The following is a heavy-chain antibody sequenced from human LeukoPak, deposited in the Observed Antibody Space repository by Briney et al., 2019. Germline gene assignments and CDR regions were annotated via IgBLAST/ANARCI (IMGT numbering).Heavy chain of an antibody. CDR1: GFTISSNY. Sequence: GGSLRFSCAASGFTISSNYMRGVGQAPGKGVEWGSVIYSCRSTYYAAPVKGRFTISTDNSKNTLYLQMNSLRAEDTAVYYCAREGSPYSSSWHLYYWGQGTLVTVSS. CDR2: IYSCRST. V-gene: IGHV3-66*03. D-gene: IGHD6-13*01. J-gene: IGHJ4*02. CDR3: AREGSPYSSSWHLYY.